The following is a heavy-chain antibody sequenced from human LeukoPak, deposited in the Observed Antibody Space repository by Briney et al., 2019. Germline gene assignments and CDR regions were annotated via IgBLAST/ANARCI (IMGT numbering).Heavy chain of an antibody. D-gene: IGHD6-13*01. CDR2: ISGSGDRT. V-gene: IGHV3-23*01. J-gene: IGHJ4*02. CDR3: AKGGPYSSSWGGKFDH. Sequence: GGSLRLSCEVTGFTFSSYAMSWVRQAPGKGLEWVSSISGSGDRTYYADSVNGRFTISRDNSKNTLYLQMNSLRAEDTAIYYCAKGGPYSSSWGGKFDHWGQGTLVTVSS. CDR1: GFTFSSYA.